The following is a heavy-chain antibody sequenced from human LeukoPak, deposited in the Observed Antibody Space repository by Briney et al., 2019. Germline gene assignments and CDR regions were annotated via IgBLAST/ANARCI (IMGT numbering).Heavy chain of an antibody. D-gene: IGHD6-19*01. CDR1: GGSITRYY. J-gene: IGHJ4*02. CDR2: IYTSGST. Sequence: SETLSLTCSVSGGSITRYYWSWIRQPAGKGLEWIGRIYTSGSTNYNPSLKSRVTMSVDTSKNQFSLKLSSVTAADTAVYYCARVAVASFDYWGQGTLVTLSS. V-gene: IGHV4-4*07. CDR3: ARVAVASFDY.